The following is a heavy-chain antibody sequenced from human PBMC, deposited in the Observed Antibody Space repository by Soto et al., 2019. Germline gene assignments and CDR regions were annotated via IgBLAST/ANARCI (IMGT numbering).Heavy chain of an antibody. J-gene: IGHJ4*02. D-gene: IGHD6-13*01. Sequence: SVKGSCKAAGFTFTSSAVQWVRQARGQRLEWIGWIVVGSGNTNYAQKFQERVTITRDMSTSTAYMELSSLRSEDTAVYYCAAGQQQLVFDYWGQGTLVTVSS. V-gene: IGHV1-58*01. CDR1: GFTFTSSA. CDR2: IVVGSGNT. CDR3: AAGQQQLVFDY.